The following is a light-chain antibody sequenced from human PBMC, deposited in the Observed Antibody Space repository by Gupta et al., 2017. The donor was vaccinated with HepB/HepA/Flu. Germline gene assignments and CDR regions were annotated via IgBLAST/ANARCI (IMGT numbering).Light chain of an antibody. CDR1: GSNIGSKF. J-gene: IGLJ1*01. Sequence: SVLTQPPSVSAASGQKVTLPCSGSGSNIGSKFVSWYQQLPGTAPKLLIYENNKRPSGMPDRFSGSKSGTSATLGITGLQTGDEADYYCATGENNLNAGGVFGTGTKVTVL. V-gene: IGLV1-51*02. CDR2: ENN. CDR3: ATGENNLNAGGV.